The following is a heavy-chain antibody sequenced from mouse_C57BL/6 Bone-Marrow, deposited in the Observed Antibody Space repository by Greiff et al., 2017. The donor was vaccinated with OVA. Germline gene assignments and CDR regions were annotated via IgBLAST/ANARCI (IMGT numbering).Heavy chain of an antibody. J-gene: IGHJ2*01. CDR2: ISGGGGNT. CDR1: GFTFSSYT. Sequence: EVMLVESGGGLVKPGGSLKLSCAASGFTFSSYTMSWVRQTPEKRLEWVATISGGGGNTYYPDSVKGRFTISRDNAKNTLYLQMSSLRSEDTALYYCARHYYGSSYVLYVDYWGQGTTLTVSS. V-gene: IGHV5-9*01. CDR3: ARHYYGSSYVLYVDY. D-gene: IGHD1-1*01.